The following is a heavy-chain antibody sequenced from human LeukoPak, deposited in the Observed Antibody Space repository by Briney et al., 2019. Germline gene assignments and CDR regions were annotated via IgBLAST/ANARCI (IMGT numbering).Heavy chain of an antibody. CDR3: ARGGAVPSYYAMDV. CDR2: IYYSGST. V-gene: IGHV4-59*01. D-gene: IGHD6-19*01. J-gene: IGHJ6*02. Sequence: SETLSLTCIVSGGTISTYYWSRIRQPPGKGLEWIGYIYYSGSTNYNPSLKSRVTISVDTSKNRFSLKLNSVNATDTAIYYCARGGAVPSYYAMDVWGQGTTVTVSS. CDR1: GGTISTYY.